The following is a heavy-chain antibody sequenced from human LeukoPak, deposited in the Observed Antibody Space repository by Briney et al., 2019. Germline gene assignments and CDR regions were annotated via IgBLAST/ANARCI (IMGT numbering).Heavy chain of an antibody. CDR3: VRGGAARPDY. D-gene: IGHD6-6*01. J-gene: IGHJ4*02. Sequence: PGGSLRLSCAASGFTLSRHPIFWVRQAPGKGLEWVAVISHDGGNKYYTDSVKGRFTVSRDNSKNTVYMHMNSLRVEDTAIYYCVRGGAARPDYWGQGTMVTVSS. V-gene: IGHV3-30*04. CDR1: GFTLSRHP. CDR2: ISHDGGNK.